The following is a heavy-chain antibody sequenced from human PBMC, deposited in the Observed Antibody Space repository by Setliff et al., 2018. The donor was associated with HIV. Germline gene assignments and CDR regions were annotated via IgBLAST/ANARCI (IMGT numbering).Heavy chain of an antibody. CDR1: GYTFTSYG. CDR3: ARGMTSDAFDI. D-gene: IGHD2-2*01. CDR2: ISAYNGNT. V-gene: IGHV1-18*01. Sequence: ASVKVSCKASGYTFTSYGISWVRQAPGQGLEWMGWISAYNGNTNYAQKLQVRITMTTDTSTSSAYMELRSLRSDDTAVYYGARGMTSDAFDIWGQGTMVTVSS. J-gene: IGHJ3*02.